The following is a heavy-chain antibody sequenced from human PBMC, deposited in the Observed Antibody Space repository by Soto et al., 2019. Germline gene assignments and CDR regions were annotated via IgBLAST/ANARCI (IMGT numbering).Heavy chain of an antibody. CDR1: GGSISSYY. V-gene: IGHV4-59*01. CDR3: ARGHNCYGSGSYYLQAATYYFDY. CDR2: DYYSGST. D-gene: IGHD3-10*01. J-gene: IGHJ4*02. Sequence: SETLSLTCTVSGGSISSYYWSWIRQPPGGGLEWIGYDYYSGSTNYNPSLESRVTISLDTSKNQFSLRLSSVTAADTAVYYCARGHNCYGSGSYYLQAATYYFDYWGQGTLVTVSS.